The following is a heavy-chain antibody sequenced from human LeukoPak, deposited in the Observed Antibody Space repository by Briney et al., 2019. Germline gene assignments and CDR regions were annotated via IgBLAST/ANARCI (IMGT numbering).Heavy chain of an antibody. V-gene: IGHV1-18*01. CDR2: ISAYNGNT. CDR1: GYTFTSYG. CDR3: AREGITMVRGAPYGMDV. Sequence: ASVKVSCKASGYTFTSYGISWVRQAPGQGLEWMGWISAYNGNTNYAQRLQGRVTMTTDTSTSTAYMELRSLRSDDTAVYYCAREGITMVRGAPYGMDVWGQGTTVTVSS. J-gene: IGHJ6*02. D-gene: IGHD3-10*01.